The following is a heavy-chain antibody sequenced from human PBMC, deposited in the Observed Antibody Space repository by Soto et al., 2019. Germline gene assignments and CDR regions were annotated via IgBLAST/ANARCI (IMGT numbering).Heavy chain of an antibody. CDR1: GYTFTRYY. CDR3: AIDFGRRRLQPNYYFDY. Sequence: ASVKVSCKASGYTFTRYYMHWVRQAPGQGLEWMGIINPSGGSTSHAQKFQGRVTMTRDTSTSTVYMELSSLRSEDTAVYYCAIDFGRRRLQPNYYFDYWGQGTLVTVS. CDR2: INPSGGST. V-gene: IGHV1-46*01. D-gene: IGHD3-3*01. J-gene: IGHJ4*02.